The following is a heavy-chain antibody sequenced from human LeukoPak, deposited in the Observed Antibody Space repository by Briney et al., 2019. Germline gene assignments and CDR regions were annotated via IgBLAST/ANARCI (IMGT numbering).Heavy chain of an antibody. J-gene: IGHJ4*02. CDR1: GYTFTSYY. CDR3: ARKAWSGYYYDY. V-gene: IGHV1-46*01. Sequence: ASVKVSCKASGYTFTSYYMHWVRQAPGQGLEWMGIINPSGGSTSYAQKFQGRVTMTRDTSTSTVYMELSSLRYEDTAVYYCARKAWSGYYYDYWGQGTLVTVSS. CDR2: INPSGGST. D-gene: IGHD3-22*01.